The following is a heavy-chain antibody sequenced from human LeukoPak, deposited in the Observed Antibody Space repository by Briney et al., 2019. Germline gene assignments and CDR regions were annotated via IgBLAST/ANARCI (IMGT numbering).Heavy chain of an antibody. CDR2: VYYTGST. Sequence: SETLSLTCSVSGGSVTSDYYYWNWIRQPPGRGLEWIGYVYYTGSTSYNPSLKSRVTISVDTSKNQFSLKLSSVTAADTAVYYCATSYSSSWFDYWGQGTLVTVSS. D-gene: IGHD6-13*01. CDR1: GGSVTSDYYY. V-gene: IGHV4-61*01. CDR3: ATSYSSSWFDY. J-gene: IGHJ4*02.